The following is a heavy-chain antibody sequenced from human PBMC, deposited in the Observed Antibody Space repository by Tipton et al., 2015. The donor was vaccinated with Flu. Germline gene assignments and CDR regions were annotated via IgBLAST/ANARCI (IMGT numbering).Heavy chain of an antibody. Sequence: TLSLTCSVTGGSIGSDRYYWGWIREPAGKGLEWIGRVSFSGSSSYNPSLKGRVTLSLDTSKNQFSLNLTSVTAADTAVYYCARHGLPLLANNWFDPWGQRTLITVSS. CDR1: GGSIGSDRYY. CDR2: VSFSGSS. CDR3: ARHGLPLLANNWFDP. V-gene: IGHV4-61*02. D-gene: IGHD3-3*01. J-gene: IGHJ5*02.